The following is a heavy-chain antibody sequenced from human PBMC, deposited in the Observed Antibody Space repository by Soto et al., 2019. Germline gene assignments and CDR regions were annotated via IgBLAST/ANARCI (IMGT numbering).Heavy chain of an antibody. D-gene: IGHD4-17*01. CDR1: GFTLSSYA. Sequence: EVQLLESGGGLVQPGGSLRLSCAASGFTLSSYAMSWVRQAPGKGLEGVSIISGSDDSTYYADSVKGRFTISRDNSKNPLYLQMTSLRAEDTAIYYCAKDLLTTGIMVDSWGQGTLVTVSS. CDR2: ISGSDDST. V-gene: IGHV3-23*01. CDR3: AKDLLTTGIMVDS. J-gene: IGHJ4*02.